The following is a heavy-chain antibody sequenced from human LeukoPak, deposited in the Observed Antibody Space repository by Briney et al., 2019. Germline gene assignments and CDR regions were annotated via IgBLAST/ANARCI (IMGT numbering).Heavy chain of an antibody. CDR3: AKELGLVRGVRMDV. V-gene: IGHV3-23*01. CDR2: ISGRGDNT. Sequence: GGSLRLSCAASGFTINNYAMSWVRQAPGKGLEWVSSISGRGDNTYYADPGKGRFSISRESSKNTLYLQMNSLRAEDTVVYYCAKELGLVRGVRMDVWGQGTTVTVSS. D-gene: IGHD3-10*01. J-gene: IGHJ6*02. CDR1: GFTINNYA.